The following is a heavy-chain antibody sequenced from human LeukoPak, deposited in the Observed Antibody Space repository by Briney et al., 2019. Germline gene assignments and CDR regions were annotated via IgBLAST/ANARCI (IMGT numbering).Heavy chain of an antibody. J-gene: IGHJ4*02. D-gene: IGHD3-10*01. CDR3: ASEWFGEFLDS. Sequence: GGSLRLSCAASGFTFSDYYMNWIRQAPGKGLEWVSYISSSGSTMFYADSVKGRFTISRDNAKNSLYLQMNSLRAEDTAVYYCASEWFGEFLDSWGQGTLVTASS. V-gene: IGHV3-11*01. CDR2: ISSSGSTM. CDR1: GFTFSDYY.